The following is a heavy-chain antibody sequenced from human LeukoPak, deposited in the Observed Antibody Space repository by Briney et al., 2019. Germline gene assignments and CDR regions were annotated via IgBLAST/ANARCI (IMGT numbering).Heavy chain of an antibody. CDR3: AKDGGRGVLDY. V-gene: IGHV3-30*02. CDR1: GFTFTTYG. Sequence: PGGSLRLSCAASGFTFTTYGMHWVRQAPGKGLEWVAFVRSDGSRDFYTDSVKGRFTISRDNSKNTLFLQMSSLRAEDTAVYYCAKDGGRGVLDYWGQGTLVTVSS. J-gene: IGHJ4*02. D-gene: IGHD3-10*01. CDR2: VRSDGSRD.